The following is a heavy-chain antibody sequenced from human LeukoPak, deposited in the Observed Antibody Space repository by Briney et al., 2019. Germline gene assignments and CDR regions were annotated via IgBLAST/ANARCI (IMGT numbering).Heavy chain of an antibody. CDR3: AKGISIYSYFDN. D-gene: IGHD3-16*02. CDR1: GFTFSNYA. CDR2: ISASGGST. J-gene: IGHJ4*02. Sequence: GGSLRLSCAPSGFTFSNYAMSWVRQAPGKGLEWISVISASGGSTYYADSVKGRFTISRDNSKNTLHLQMNSLRAEDTAVYCCAKGISIYSYFDNWGQGTLVTVSS. V-gene: IGHV3-23*01.